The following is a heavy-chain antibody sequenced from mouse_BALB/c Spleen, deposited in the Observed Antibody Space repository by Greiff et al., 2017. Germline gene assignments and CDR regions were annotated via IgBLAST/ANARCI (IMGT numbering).Heavy chain of an antibody. V-gene: IGHV1-4*01. CDR2: INPSTGYT. D-gene: IGHD2-3*01. CDR1: GYSFTSYW. CDR3: ARSGAYDAPFAY. J-gene: IGHJ3*01. Sequence: QVQLKQPGAELVRPGASVKLSCKASGYSFTSYWMHWVKQRPGQGLEWIGYINPSTGYTEYNQKFKDKATLTADKSSSTAYMQLSSLTSEDSAVYYCARSGAYDAPFAYWGQGTLVTVSA.